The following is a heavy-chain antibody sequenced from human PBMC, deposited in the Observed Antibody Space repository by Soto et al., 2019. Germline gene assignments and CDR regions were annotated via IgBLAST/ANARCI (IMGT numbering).Heavy chain of an antibody. D-gene: IGHD2-8*01. CDR3: SRWQGGTSSLFDY. Sequence: GESLKISCKGSGYSFTSNWIGWVRHMPGKGLEWMGIIYPSDSDTRYSPSFQGQVTISADKSISTAYLQWSSLKASDTAMYYCSRWQGGTSSLFDYSGRGTLVTGSS. CDR2: IYPSDSDT. J-gene: IGHJ4*02. CDR1: GYSFTSNW. V-gene: IGHV5-51*01.